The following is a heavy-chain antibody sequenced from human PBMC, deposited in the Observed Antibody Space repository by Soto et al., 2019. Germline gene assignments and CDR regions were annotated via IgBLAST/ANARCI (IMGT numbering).Heavy chain of an antibody. J-gene: IGHJ5*02. Sequence: TSETLSLTCTVSGASISSAGYSWSWVRQHPGKGLEWIGYITYSGDTDYNPSLRSRVSISIDTSRNQFSLKLSSVTAADTAVYYCARGRCSSPTWEGCWFVPLYPGTLLAV. CDR2: ITYSGDT. D-gene: IGHD2-2*01. CDR1: GASISSAGYS. V-gene: IGHV4-31*03. CDR3: ARGRCSSPTWEGCWFVP.